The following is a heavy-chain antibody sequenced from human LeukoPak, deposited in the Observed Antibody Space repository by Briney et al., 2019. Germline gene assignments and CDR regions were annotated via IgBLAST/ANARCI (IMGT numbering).Heavy chain of an antibody. V-gene: IGHV1-8*01. CDR2: MNPNSGNT. CDR3: ARVALWFGELSPNYYYYYYMDV. Sequence: GASVKVSCKASGYTFTSYDINWVRQATGQGLEWMGGMNPNSGNTGYAQKFQGRGTMTRNTSISTAYMELSSLRSEDTAVYYCARVALWFGELSPNYYYYYYMDVWGKGTTVTVSS. D-gene: IGHD3-10*01. CDR1: GYTFTSYD. J-gene: IGHJ6*03.